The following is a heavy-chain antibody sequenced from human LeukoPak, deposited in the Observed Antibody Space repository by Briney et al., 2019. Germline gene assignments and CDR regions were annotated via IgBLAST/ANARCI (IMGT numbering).Heavy chain of an antibody. V-gene: IGHV4-59*01. CDR2: IYYSGST. Sequence: ETLSLTCTVSGGSIKSYYWGWIRQPPGKGLEWIGQIYYSGSTNYNPSLKSRVTIPLDTSKNQFSLKLNSVTAADTAVYYCARAMGGAGTVTDYWGQGTLVTVSS. CDR3: ARAMGGAGTVTDY. D-gene: IGHD6-13*01. CDR1: GGSIKSYY. J-gene: IGHJ4*02.